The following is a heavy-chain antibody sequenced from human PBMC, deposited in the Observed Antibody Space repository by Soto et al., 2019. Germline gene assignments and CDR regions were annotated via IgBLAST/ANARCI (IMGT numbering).Heavy chain of an antibody. D-gene: IGHD2-21*01. CDR3: AREGGEIIEAAPGGGYGMDV. V-gene: IGHV3-11*06. J-gene: IGHJ6*02. Sequence: HVQMVESGGDLVKPGGSLRLSCAVSGFTFSDYYMSWFRQAPEQGLEWIAYISGSGNYTNYADSVRGRFTISIDNITNSLFLQMNSVRDEDTALYYCAREGGEIIEAAPGGGYGMDVWGQGTTVIVSS. CDR2: ISGSGNYT. CDR1: GFTFSDYY.